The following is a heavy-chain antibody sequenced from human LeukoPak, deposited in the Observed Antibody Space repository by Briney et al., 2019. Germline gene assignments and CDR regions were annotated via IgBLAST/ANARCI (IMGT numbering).Heavy chain of an antibody. Sequence: PSETLSLTCSVSGGSISSHYWSWIRQPAGKGLEWIGRIYSSGSTNYNPSLESRVTMSVDTSKNQFSLKVTSVTAADTAVYYCARDSAATGRYFDLWGRGTLVTVSS. CDR2: IYSSGST. CDR3: ARDSAATGRYFDL. V-gene: IGHV4-4*07. CDR1: GGSISSHY. D-gene: IGHD6-25*01. J-gene: IGHJ2*01.